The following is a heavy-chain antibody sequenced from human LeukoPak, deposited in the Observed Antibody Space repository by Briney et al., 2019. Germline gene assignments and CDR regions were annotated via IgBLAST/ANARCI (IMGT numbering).Heavy chain of an antibody. D-gene: IGHD1-26*01. CDR2: IYYSGST. CDR3: ARQGATSDFDY. CDR1: GGSISSHY. Sequence: SQTLSLTCTVSGGSISSHYWSWIRQPPGKGLGRIGYIYYSGSTNYNPSLKSRVTISVDTSKNQFSLKLSSVTAADTAVYYCARQGATSDFDYWGQGTLVTVSS. J-gene: IGHJ4*02. V-gene: IGHV4-59*11.